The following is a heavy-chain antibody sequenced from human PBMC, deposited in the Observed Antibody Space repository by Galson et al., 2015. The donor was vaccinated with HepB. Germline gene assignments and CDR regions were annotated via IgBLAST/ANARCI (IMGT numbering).Heavy chain of an antibody. D-gene: IGHD3-22*01. CDR3: ARDLVLYYDSSGYYYDKGGYFDY. CDR2: INPNSGGT. CDR1: GYTFTGYY. Sequence: SVTVSCKASGYTFTGYYMHWVRQAPGQGLEWMGWINPNSGGTNYAQKFQGRVTMTRDTSISTAYMELSRLRSDDTAVYYCARDLVLYYDSSGYYYDKGGYFDYWGQGTLVTVSS. J-gene: IGHJ4*02. V-gene: IGHV1-2*02.